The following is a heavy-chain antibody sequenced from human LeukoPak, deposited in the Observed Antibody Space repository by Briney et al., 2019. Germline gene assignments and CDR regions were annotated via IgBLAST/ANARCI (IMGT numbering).Heavy chain of an antibody. Sequence: SETLSLTCTVSGGSISSGSYYWSWIRQPAGKGLEWIGRIYTSGSTNYNPSLKSRVTISVDTSKNQFSLKLSSVTAADTAVYYCARSSSYDFWSGSTISYYYYYMDVWGKGTTVTVSS. D-gene: IGHD3-3*01. V-gene: IGHV4-61*02. CDR3: ARSSSYDFWSGSTISYYYYYMDV. CDR2: IYTSGST. J-gene: IGHJ6*03. CDR1: GGSISSGSYY.